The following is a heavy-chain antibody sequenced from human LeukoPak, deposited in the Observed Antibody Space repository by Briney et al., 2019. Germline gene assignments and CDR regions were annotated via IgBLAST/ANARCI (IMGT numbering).Heavy chain of an antibody. D-gene: IGHD6-13*01. CDR1: GGSISSSSYY. V-gene: IGHV4-39*07. CDR2: IYYSGST. Sequence: PSETLSLTCTVSGGSISSSSYYWGWIRQPPGKGLEWIGSIYYSGSTYYNPSLKSRVTISVDTSKNQFSLKLSSVTAADTAVYYCARGIAAYYMDVWGKGTTVTVSS. CDR3: ARGIAAYYMDV. J-gene: IGHJ6*03.